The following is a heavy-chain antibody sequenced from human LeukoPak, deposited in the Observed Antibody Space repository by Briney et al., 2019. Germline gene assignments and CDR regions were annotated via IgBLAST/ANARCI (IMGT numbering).Heavy chain of an antibody. V-gene: IGHV3-30*04. CDR2: ISYDGSNK. CDR1: GFTFSSYA. D-gene: IGHD2-21*02. CDR3: ARGYQPLLFQPEYYFDY. Sequence: PGGSLRLSCAASGFTFSSYAMHWVRQAPGKGLEWEAVISYDGSNKYYADSVKGRFTISRDNSKNTLYLQMNSLRAEDTAVYYCARGYQPLLFQPEYYFDYWGQGTLVTVSS. J-gene: IGHJ4*02.